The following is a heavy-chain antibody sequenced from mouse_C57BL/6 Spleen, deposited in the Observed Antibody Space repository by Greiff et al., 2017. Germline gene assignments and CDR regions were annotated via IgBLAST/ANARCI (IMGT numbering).Heavy chain of an antibody. CDR3: TRRDGYYDY. V-gene: IGHV1-15*01. CDR1: GYTFTDYE. Sequence: QVHVKQSGAELVRPGASVTLSCKASGYTFTDYEMHWVKLTPVHGLEWIGAIDPETGGTAYNQKFKGKAILTADKSSSTAYMELRSLTSEDSAVYYCTRRDGYYDYWGQGTTLTVSS. CDR2: IDPETGGT. J-gene: IGHJ2*01. D-gene: IGHD2-3*01.